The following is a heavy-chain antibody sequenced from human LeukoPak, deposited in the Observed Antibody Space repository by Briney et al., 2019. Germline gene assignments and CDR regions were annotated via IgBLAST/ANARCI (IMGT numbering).Heavy chain of an antibody. V-gene: IGHV4-39*07. CDR1: GGSISSSSNY. D-gene: IGHD3-3*01. Sequence: SETLSLTCSVSGGSISSSSNYWGWIRQPPGKGLDWIGTIYFSGSTYYNPSLKSRVTISVDTSKNQFSLKLTSVAAADTAMYYCTRDMEYPGAGFDYLGQGIPVTVSS. CDR3: TRDMEYPGAGFDY. J-gene: IGHJ4*02. CDR2: IYFSGST.